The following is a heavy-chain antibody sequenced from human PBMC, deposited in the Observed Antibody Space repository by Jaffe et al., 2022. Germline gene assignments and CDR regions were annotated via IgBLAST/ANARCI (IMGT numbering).Heavy chain of an antibody. CDR2: IYHSGST. Sequence: QVQLQESGPGLVKPSETLSLTCAVSGYSISSGYYWGWIRQPPGKGLEWIGSIYHSGSTYYNPSLKSRVTISVDTSKNQFSLKLSSVTAADTAVYYCARVVWGGSGSLSPFDYWGQGTLVTVSS. CDR3: ARVVWGGSGSLSPFDY. CDR1: GYSISSGYY. D-gene: IGHD3-10*01. V-gene: IGHV4-38-2*01. J-gene: IGHJ4*02.